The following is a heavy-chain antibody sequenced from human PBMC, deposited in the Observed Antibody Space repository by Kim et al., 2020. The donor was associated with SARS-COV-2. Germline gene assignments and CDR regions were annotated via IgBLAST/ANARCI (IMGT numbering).Heavy chain of an antibody. V-gene: IGHV3-23*01. CDR3: ATKVGGSSNYLCFDY. D-gene: IGHD6-13*01. J-gene: IGHJ4*01. Sequence: GGSLRLSCATSGFTFITYAISGVRQAPGKVLALVSVVSGDGVSTYYADSVKSRFTISRDNSKNTLYLQRNSLTVEDTSVYYGATKVGGSSNYLCFDYWV. CDR2: VSGDGVST. CDR1: GFTFITYA.